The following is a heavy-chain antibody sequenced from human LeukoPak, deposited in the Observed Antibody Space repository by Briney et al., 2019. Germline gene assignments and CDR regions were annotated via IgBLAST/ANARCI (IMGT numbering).Heavy chain of an antibody. CDR3: ARSHYYDSSGYFSYYYGLDV. V-gene: IGHV3-21*01. CDR1: EFTFSSYT. D-gene: IGHD3-22*01. CDR2: ISTSSSYI. Sequence: PGGSLRLSCAASEFTFSSYTMNWVRQAPGKGLEWVSSISTSSSYIYYADSVKGRFTISRDNAKNTLDLQMNSLRAEDTAVYYCARSHYYDSSGYFSYYYGLDVWGQGTTVTVSS. J-gene: IGHJ6*02.